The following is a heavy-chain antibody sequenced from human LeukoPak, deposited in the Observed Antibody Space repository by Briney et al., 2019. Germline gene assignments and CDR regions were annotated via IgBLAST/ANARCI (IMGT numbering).Heavy chain of an antibody. D-gene: IGHD2-2*01. CDR1: GYTFTGYY. CDR2: INPNSGGT. Sequence: ASVKVSCKASGYTFTGYYMHWVRQAPGQGLEWMGWINPNSGGTNYAQKFQGRGTMTRDTSLSTAYMELRRLRSDETAVYYCARGSEVVPAAEVDYWGQGTLVTVSS. CDR3: ARGSEVVPAAEVDY. V-gene: IGHV1-2*02. J-gene: IGHJ4*02.